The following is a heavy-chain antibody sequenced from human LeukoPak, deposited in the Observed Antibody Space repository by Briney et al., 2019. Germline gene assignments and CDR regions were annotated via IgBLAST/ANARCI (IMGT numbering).Heavy chain of an antibody. CDR3: ASEDIVVVPAARALDY. D-gene: IGHD2-2*01. CDR2: IKPSVGSP. CDR1: GYTFTSHY. J-gene: IGHJ4*02. V-gene: IGHV1-46*01. Sequence: ASMKVSSKASGYTFTSHYMDWVRQARGQGLEWMGIIKPSVGSPSYAQKFQGRVTMTRDTSTSTVYMELSSLRSEDTAVYYCASEDIVVVPAARALDYWGQGTLVTVSS.